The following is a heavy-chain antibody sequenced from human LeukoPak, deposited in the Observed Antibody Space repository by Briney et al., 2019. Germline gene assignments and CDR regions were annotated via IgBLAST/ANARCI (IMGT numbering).Heavy chain of an antibody. CDR3: ARSSYPYYFDY. Sequence: PGRSLRLSCAASGFTFNTYWMHWVRQAPEKGLVWVSRINNDGSDTIYADSVKGRFTISRDNAKDTLYLQMISLRVEDTAVYYCARSSYPYYFDYWGQGTLVTVSS. CDR1: GFTFNTYW. V-gene: IGHV3-74*01. J-gene: IGHJ4*02. CDR2: INNDGSDT.